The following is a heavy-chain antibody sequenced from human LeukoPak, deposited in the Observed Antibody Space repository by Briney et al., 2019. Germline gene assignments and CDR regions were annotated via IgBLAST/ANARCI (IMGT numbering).Heavy chain of an antibody. CDR1: GGTFSSYA. CDR3: AKLRIAVASTGFDY. D-gene: IGHD6-19*01. Sequence: SVKVSCRASGGTFSSYAISWVRQPPGQGLEWMRRIIPRVGIANYAQKFHGRVTITAANSTSTAYMELSSLRSEDTAVYYCAKLRIAVASTGFDYWGQGTPVTVSS. V-gene: IGHV1-69*04. CDR2: IIPRVGIA. J-gene: IGHJ4*02.